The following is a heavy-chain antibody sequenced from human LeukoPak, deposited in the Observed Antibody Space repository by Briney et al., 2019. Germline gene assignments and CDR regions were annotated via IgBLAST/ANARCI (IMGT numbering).Heavy chain of an antibody. CDR2: IIPIFGTA. V-gene: IGHV1-69*05. CDR3: ASPRYCSGGSCYVDAFDI. Sequence: SVKVSCKAPGGTFSSYAISWVRQAPGQGLEWMGGIIPIFGTANYAQKFQGRVTITTDESTSTAYMELSSLRSEDTAVYYCASPRYCSGGSCYVDAFDIWGQGTMVTVSS. CDR1: GGTFSSYA. J-gene: IGHJ3*02. D-gene: IGHD2-15*01.